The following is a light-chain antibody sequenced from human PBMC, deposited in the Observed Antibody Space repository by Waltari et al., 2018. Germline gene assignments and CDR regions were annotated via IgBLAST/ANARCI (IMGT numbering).Light chain of an antibody. V-gene: IGLV1-44*01. J-gene: IGLJ3*02. CDR1: SSNIGSNT. CDR3: AAWDDSLNAWV. Sequence: QSVLTQPPSASGTPGQSVTISCSGSSSNIGSNTANWYPQLPGTAPKLLIYSNHQRPSGVPDRFSASKSGASASLAISGLQSGDGADFYCAAWDDSLNAWVFGGGTKLTVL. CDR2: SNH.